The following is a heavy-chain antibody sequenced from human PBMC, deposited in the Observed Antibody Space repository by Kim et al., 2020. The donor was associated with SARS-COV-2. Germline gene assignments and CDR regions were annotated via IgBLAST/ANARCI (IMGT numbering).Heavy chain of an antibody. Sequence: SYAQKFQGRVTMTRDTSTSTVYMELSSLRSEDTAVYYCARGVVPAALPRYWGQGTLVTVSS. J-gene: IGHJ4*02. V-gene: IGHV1-46*01. D-gene: IGHD2-2*01. CDR3: ARGVVPAALPRY.